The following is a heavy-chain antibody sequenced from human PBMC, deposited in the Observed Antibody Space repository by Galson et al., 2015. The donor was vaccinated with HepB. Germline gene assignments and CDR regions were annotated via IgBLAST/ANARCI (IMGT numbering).Heavy chain of an antibody. CDR3: ARGGNDYGDYRVGYFDY. D-gene: IGHD4-17*01. CDR1: GGTFSSYA. Sequence: SCKASGGTFSSYAISWVRQAPGQGLEWMGGIIPIFGTANYAQKFQGRVTITADESTSTAYMELSSLRSEDTAVYNCARGGNDYGDYRVGYFDYWGQGTLVTVSS. V-gene: IGHV1-69*01. J-gene: IGHJ4*02. CDR2: IIPIFGTA.